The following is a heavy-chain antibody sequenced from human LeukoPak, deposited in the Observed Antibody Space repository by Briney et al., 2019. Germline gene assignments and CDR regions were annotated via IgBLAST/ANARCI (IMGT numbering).Heavy chain of an antibody. J-gene: IGHJ4*02. CDR3: ARIRGDYYGSGNYYNRLYYFDY. CDR1: GGSISSSSYY. CDR2: IYYSGST. D-gene: IGHD3-10*01. Sequence: SQTLSLTCTVSGGSISSSSYYWGWIRQPPGKGLEWIGSIYYSGSTYYNPSLKSRVTISVDTSKNQFSLKLSSVTAADTAVYYCARIRGDYYGSGNYYNRLYYFDYWGQGTLVTVSS. V-gene: IGHV4-39*01.